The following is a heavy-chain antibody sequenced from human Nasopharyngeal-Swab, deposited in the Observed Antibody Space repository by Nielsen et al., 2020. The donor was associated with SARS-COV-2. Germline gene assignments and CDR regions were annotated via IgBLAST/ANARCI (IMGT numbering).Heavy chain of an antibody. J-gene: IGHJ4*02. V-gene: IGHV3-7*03. CDR2: IKQDGYEK. CDR1: GFTFSLYW. CDR3: AKPNWGWWIFDY. Sequence: GESLKISCAASGFTFSLYWMSWVRQAPGKGLEWVAHIKQDGYEKYYVDSVKGRFIISRDNANSYLQMNSLRAEDTAVYYCAKPNWGWWIFDYWGQGTLVTVSS. D-gene: IGHD7-27*01.